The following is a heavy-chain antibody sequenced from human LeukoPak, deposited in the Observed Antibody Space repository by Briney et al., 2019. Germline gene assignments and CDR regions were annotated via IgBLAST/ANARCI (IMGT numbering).Heavy chain of an antibody. CDR2: INPNTGDT. Sequence: ASVKVSCKASGYTFIGYNMQWVRQAPGQGLEWMGWINPNTGDTNYAQKFQGRVTMTWDTSITTVYMELSRLGTDDTAVYYCTRDNGNFNVDYWGQGTLVTVSP. CDR3: TRDNGNFNVDY. CDR1: GYTFIGYN. J-gene: IGHJ4*02. D-gene: IGHD1-7*01. V-gene: IGHV1-2*02.